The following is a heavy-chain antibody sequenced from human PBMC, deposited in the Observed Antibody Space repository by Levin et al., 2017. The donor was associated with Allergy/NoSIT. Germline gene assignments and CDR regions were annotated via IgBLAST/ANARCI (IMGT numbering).Heavy chain of an antibody. CDR2: ISYDGHKQ. J-gene: IGHJ4*02. Sequence: QPGGSLRLSCAASGFTFSDYAFHWVRQAPGKGLEWIAVISYDGHKQYYADSVKGRFTISRDNSKDTLYLQMNSLTSDDTALYYCARDDRCLEWLLRAEGGHLDYWGQGNLVTVSS. CDR3: ARDDRCLEWLLRAEGGHLDY. CDR1: GFTFSDYA. V-gene: IGHV3-30-3*01. D-gene: IGHD3-3*01.